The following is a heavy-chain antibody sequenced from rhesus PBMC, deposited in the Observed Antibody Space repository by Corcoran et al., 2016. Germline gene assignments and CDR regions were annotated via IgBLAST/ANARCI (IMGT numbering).Heavy chain of an antibody. V-gene: IGHV4-147*01. J-gene: IGHJ5-1*01. CDR3: ASGGPDKDRFDV. D-gene: IGHD3-34*01. CDR2: ISGGRRSP. CDR1: GGSIRHTW. Sequence: QLQLQEPGPGLVKPSETLSLTCAVSGGSIRHTWWSWIRQSPGKELEWIGRISGGRRSPSFNPSLESRVTISADTSKSQLSLKLKSVTATDTAIYYCASGGPDKDRFDVWGPGVLVTVSS.